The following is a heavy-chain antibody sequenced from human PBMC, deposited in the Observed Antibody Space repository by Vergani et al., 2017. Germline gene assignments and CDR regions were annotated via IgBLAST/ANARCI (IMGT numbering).Heavy chain of an antibody. CDR2: ISYEGSNK. Sequence: QVQLVESGGGVVQPGRSLRLSCAASGFTFSSYAMHWVRRAPGKGLEWVAVISYEGSNKYYSDSVKGRFTISRDNSKNTLYLQINSLRAEDTAVYYCARDGYCSCGSCYWGDAFDIWGQGTMVTVSS. D-gene: IGHD2-15*01. CDR1: GFTFSSYA. CDR3: ARDGYCSCGSCYWGDAFDI. V-gene: IGHV3-30-3*01. J-gene: IGHJ3*02.